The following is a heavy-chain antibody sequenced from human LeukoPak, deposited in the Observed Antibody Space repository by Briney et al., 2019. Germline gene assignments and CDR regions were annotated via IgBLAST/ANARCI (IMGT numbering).Heavy chain of an antibody. CDR3: ARSNYDSTTFYYHLDL. CDR2: VDVHGQGT. V-gene: IGHV3-74*01. CDR1: GFTFSSYW. D-gene: IGHD2/OR15-2a*01. Sequence: PGGSLRLSCAASGFTFSSYWMHWVRQAPGKGPVWVSRVDVHGQGTAYADSVKGRFTISRDNAKNTLSLQMNSLSAEDTVVYYCARSNYDSTTFYYHLDLWGQGTLVTVSS. J-gene: IGHJ5*02.